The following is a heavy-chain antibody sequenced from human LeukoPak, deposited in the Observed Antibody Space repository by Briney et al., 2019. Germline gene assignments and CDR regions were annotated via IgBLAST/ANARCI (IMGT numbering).Heavy chain of an antibody. Sequence: GGSLRLSCAASGFTFNNYWLSWVRQAPGKGLGWVANIKTDGSETYYVDAVKGRFTISRDNAKNSLYLQMNNPRVEDTAVYYCVRNLPGAGYWGQGTLVIVSS. CDR1: GFTFNNYW. CDR2: IKTDGSET. V-gene: IGHV3-7*01. D-gene: IGHD3-9*01. J-gene: IGHJ4*02. CDR3: VRNLPGAGY.